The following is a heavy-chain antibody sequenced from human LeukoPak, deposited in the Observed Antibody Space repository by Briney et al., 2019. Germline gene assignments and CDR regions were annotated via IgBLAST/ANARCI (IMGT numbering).Heavy chain of an antibody. CDR2: ISSSSSYI. J-gene: IGHJ4*02. D-gene: IGHD3-10*01. Sequence: GGSLRLSCAASGFTFSSYSMNWVRQAPGKGLEWVSSISSSSSYIYYADSVKGRFTISRDNAKNSLYLQMNSLRAEDTAVYYCASLVVRERIDYWGQGTLVTVSS. CDR1: GFTFSSYS. CDR3: ASLVVRERIDY. V-gene: IGHV3-21*01.